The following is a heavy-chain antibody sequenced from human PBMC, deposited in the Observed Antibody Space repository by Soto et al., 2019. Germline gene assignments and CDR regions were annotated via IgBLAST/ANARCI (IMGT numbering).Heavy chain of an antibody. Sequence: ASVKVSCKASGYTFTSYDINWVRQATGQGLEWMGWMNPNSGNTGYAQKFQGRVTMTRNTSISTAYMELSSLRSEDTAVYYCARGPLLRFLGAGSNWFDPWGQGTLVTVSS. CDR1: GYTFTSYD. CDR2: MNPNSGNT. CDR3: ARGPLLRFLGAGSNWFDP. J-gene: IGHJ5*02. V-gene: IGHV1-8*01. D-gene: IGHD3-3*01.